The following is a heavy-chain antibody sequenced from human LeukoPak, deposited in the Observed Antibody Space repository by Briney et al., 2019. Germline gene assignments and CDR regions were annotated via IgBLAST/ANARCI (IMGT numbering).Heavy chain of an antibody. CDR2: ISAYNGNT. CDR3: AKSPAITETTAAISD. V-gene: IGHV1-18*01. D-gene: IGHD1-7*01. CDR1: GYTFSSYG. Sequence: ASVKVSCKASGYTFSSYGISWVRQAPGQGLEWMGWISAYNGNTNYAQNLQGRVTMTTDTSTYTAYMDLRSLRSDDTAVYYCAKSPAITETTAAISDWGRGTLVTVSS. J-gene: IGHJ4*02.